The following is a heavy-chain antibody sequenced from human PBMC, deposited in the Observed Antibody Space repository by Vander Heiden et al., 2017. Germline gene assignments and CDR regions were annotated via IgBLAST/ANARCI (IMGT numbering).Heavy chain of an antibody. CDR1: GFTFSSSG. J-gene: IGHJ4*02. Sequence: QVQLVESGGGVVQPGRSLRLPCAASGFTFSSSGMHWVRQAPGKGLEWVAVISYDGSNKYYADSVKGRFTISRDNSKNTLYLQMNSLRAEDTAVYYCAKDRYYYDSSGYQTFDYWGQGTLVTVSS. CDR2: ISYDGSNK. V-gene: IGHV3-30*18. D-gene: IGHD3-22*01. CDR3: AKDRYYYDSSGYQTFDY.